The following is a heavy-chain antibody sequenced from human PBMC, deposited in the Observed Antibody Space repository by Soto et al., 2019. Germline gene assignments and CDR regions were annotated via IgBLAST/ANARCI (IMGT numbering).Heavy chain of an antibody. CDR3: ARGRYGDY. D-gene: IGHD1-1*01. CDR1: GYDFTTYG. V-gene: IGHV1-18*01. CDR2: ISAHNGNT. Sequence: QVHLVQSGAEVKKPGASVKVSCKGSGYDFTTYGITWVRQAPGQGLEWMAWISAHNGNTDYAQKLQGRVTVTRDTSTRTAYMELRSLRSDDKDVYYCARGRYGDYWGQGALVTVSS. J-gene: IGHJ4*02.